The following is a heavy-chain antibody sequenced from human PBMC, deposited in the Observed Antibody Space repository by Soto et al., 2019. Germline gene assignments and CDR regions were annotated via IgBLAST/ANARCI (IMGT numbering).Heavy chain of an antibody. CDR2: INPSGGST. Sequence: ASVKVSCKASGYTFTGHYMHWVRLAPGQGLEWMGWINPSGGSTYYADSVKGRFTISRDNSKNTLYLQMNSLRAEDTAVYYCARDRVESGYPKYFQHWGQGTLVTVSS. V-gene: IGHV1-46*04. J-gene: IGHJ1*01. D-gene: IGHD3-22*01. CDR1: GYTFTGHY. CDR3: ARDRVESGYPKYFQH.